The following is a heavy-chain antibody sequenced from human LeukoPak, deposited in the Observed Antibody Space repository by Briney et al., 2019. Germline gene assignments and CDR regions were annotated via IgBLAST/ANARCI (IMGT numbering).Heavy chain of an antibody. CDR3: ARHDEDGRNFAY. J-gene: IGHJ4*02. D-gene: IGHD2-15*01. CDR2: TYYRSKWST. Sequence: SQTLSLTCAISGDSVSSNSAAWNWIRQSPSRGLERLGRTYYRSKWSTDYAVSVKSRITVNPDTSKNQFSLKLSSVTAVDTAVYYCARHDEDGRNFAYWGQGILVTVSS. CDR1: GDSVSSNSAA. V-gene: IGHV6-1*01.